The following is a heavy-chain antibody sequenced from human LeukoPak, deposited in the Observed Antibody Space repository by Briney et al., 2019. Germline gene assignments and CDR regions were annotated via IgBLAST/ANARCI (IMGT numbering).Heavy chain of an antibody. J-gene: IGHJ4*02. V-gene: IGHV3-23*01. CDR1: GFTFSSYV. CDR3: AKASRDIPAAGPSGYYFDY. CDR2: LSGSGDIT. D-gene: IGHD6-13*01. Sequence: GGSLRLSCAASGFTFSSYVMNWVRQAPGKGPEWVSALSGSGDITTYADSVKGRFTISRDNSKNTLYLQMNSLRAEDTAIYYCAKASRDIPAAGPSGYYFDYWGQGTLVTVSS.